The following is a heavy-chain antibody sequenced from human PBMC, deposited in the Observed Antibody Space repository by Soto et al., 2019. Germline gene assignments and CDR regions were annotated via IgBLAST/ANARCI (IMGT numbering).Heavy chain of an antibody. D-gene: IGHD1-1*01. V-gene: IGHV4-34*01. CDR1: GGSFSGYY. Sequence: QVQLQQWGAGLLKPSETLSLTCAVYGGSFSGYYWSWIRQPPGKGLEWIGEINHSGSTNYNPSLKSRVSISVDTSKNQFSLKLSAVTAADTAVYYCARGLGIQLERRTPFDSWGQGTLVTVSS. CDR2: INHSGST. CDR3: ARGLGIQLERRTPFDS. J-gene: IGHJ4*02.